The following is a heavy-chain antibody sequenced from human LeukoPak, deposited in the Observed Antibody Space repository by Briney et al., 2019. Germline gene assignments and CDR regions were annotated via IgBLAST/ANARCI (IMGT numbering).Heavy chain of an antibody. CDR2: IYYSGST. V-gene: IGHV4-59*01. D-gene: IGHD3-22*01. CDR1: GGSISSYY. CDR3: ARETYDSSGSDNWYFDL. Sequence: SETLSLTCTVSGGSISSYYWSWIRQPPGKGLEWIGYIYYSGSTNYNPSLKSRVTISVDTSKNQFSLKLSSVTAADTAVYYCARETYDSSGSDNWYFDLWGRGTLVTVSS. J-gene: IGHJ2*01.